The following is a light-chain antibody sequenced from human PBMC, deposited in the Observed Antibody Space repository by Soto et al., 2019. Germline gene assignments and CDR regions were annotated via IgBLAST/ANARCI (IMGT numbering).Light chain of an antibody. CDR3: QQSYSLRRT. V-gene: IGKV1-39*01. CDR2: AAS. CDR1: QSISSY. J-gene: IGKJ1*01. Sequence: DIQMPQSPSSLSASVGDSVTITWRASQSISSYLNWYQQKPGKDPNLLISAASTLQSGDPLRFSGSGSGTDLTLAISRLHPEDFATYYWQQSYSLRRTFGQGTKVEIK.